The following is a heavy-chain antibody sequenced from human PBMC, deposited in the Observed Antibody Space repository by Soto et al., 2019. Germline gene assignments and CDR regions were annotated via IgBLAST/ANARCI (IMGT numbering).Heavy chain of an antibody. V-gene: IGHV1-18*01. CDR3: ARGGDVNYYHGMDV. Sequence: QVQLVQSGGEVKKPGASVKLSCTASGYTFTSYAASWVRQAPGQGLHWMGWISAYNGKTNYAQNVQGRVTMTTETSTRTAYMDLRRLRSDDTAVYYCARGGDVNYYHGMDVWGQGPTVTVSS. CDR1: GYTFTSYA. CDR2: ISAYNGKT. D-gene: IGHD5-12*01. J-gene: IGHJ6*02.